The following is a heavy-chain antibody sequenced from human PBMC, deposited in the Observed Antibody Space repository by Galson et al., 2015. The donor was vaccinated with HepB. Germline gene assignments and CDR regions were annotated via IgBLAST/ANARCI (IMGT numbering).Heavy chain of an antibody. Sequence: PALVTPPQTLTLTCTVSGFSLRNARMGVSWIRQPPGKALEWLAHIFSDDEKSYSTSMKSRLTISKDTYKSQVVLTMTNIDPGDTATCYGARIRSEYYYDSSGYVDYWCQGTLVTVSS. J-gene: IGHJ4*02. D-gene: IGHD3-22*01. CDR2: IFSDDEK. CDR3: ARIRSEYYYDSSGYVDY. V-gene: IGHV2-26*01. CDR1: GFSLRNARMG.